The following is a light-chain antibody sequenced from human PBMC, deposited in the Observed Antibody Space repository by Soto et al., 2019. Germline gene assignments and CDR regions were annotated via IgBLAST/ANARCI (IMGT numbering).Light chain of an antibody. CDR2: KVS. J-gene: IGKJ2*01. CDR3: MQGTYWPPYT. Sequence: DVLMTQSPLSLPVTLGQLASISCKSSQSLVHSDGNTYLNWFHQRPGQSPRRLIYKVSSRDSGVPDRFSVSGSGTDFTLKISRVEAEDVGVYYCMQGTYWPPYTFGQGTKLEIK. V-gene: IGKV2-30*02. CDR1: QSLVHSDGNTY.